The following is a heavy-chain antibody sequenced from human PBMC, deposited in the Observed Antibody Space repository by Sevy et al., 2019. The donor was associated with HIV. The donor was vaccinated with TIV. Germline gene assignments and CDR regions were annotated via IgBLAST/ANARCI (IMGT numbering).Heavy chain of an antibody. CDR3: ARCITIFGVVIYYYYYGMDV. V-gene: IGHV3-11*01. CDR2: ISSSGSTI. CDR1: GFTFSDYY. J-gene: IGHJ6*02. D-gene: IGHD3-3*01. Sequence: GGSLRLSCAASGFTFSDYYMSWIRQAPGKGLEWVSYISSSGSTIYYAGSVKGRFTISRDKAKNKLYLQMNSLRAEDTAVYYCARCITIFGVVIYYYYYGMDVWGQGTTVTVSS.